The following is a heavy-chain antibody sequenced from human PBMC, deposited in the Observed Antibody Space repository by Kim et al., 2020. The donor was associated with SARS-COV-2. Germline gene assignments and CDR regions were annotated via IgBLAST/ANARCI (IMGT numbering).Heavy chain of an antibody. Sequence: KTSPKCQCRATITRDTSASTDYMELSSLRSEDTAVYYCARDSSEDYYFDYWGQGTLVTVSS. D-gene: IGHD6-25*01. CDR3: ARDSSEDYYFDY. V-gene: IGHV1-3*01. J-gene: IGHJ4*02.